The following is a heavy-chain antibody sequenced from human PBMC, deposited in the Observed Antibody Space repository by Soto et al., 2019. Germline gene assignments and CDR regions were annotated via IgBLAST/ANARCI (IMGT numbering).Heavy chain of an antibody. J-gene: IGHJ4*02. V-gene: IGHV3-21*01. CDR3: ARVGVQLVPGFDY. D-gene: IGHD6-6*01. CDR2: ISSSSSYI. Sequence: ESVGGLVKPGGSLRLSCAASGFTFSSYSMNWVRQAPGKGLEWVSSISSSSSYIYYADSVKGRFTISRDNAKNSLYLQMNSLRAEDTAVYYCARVGVQLVPGFDYWGQGTLVTVSS. CDR1: GFTFSSYS.